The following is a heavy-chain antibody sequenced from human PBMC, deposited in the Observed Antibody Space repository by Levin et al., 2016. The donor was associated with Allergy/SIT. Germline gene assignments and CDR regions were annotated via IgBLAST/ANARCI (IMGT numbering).Heavy chain of an antibody. D-gene: IGHD6-19*01. CDR1: GGSVSSYY. CDR2: IYTSGST. J-gene: IGHJ2*01. Sequence: SETLSLTCTVSGGSVSSYYWSWIRQPAGKGLEWIGRIYTSGSTNYNPSLKSRVTMSVDTSKNQFSLKLSSVTAADTAVYYCARDSVPNEWLVRVWYFDLWGRGTLVTVSS. CDR3: ARDSVPNEWLVRVWYFDL. V-gene: IGHV4-4*07.